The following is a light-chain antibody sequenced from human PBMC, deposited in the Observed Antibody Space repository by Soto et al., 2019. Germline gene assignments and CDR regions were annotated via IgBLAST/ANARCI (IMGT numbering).Light chain of an antibody. Sequence: DIQVTQSPSTLSGSVGDRVTITCRASQTISSWLAWYQQKPGKAPKLLIYKASTLKSGVPSRFSGSGSGTEFTLTISSLQPDDSATYYCLQYYDYRTFGQGTKVDIK. J-gene: IGKJ1*01. CDR1: QTISSW. V-gene: IGKV1-5*03. CDR3: LQYYDYRT. CDR2: KAS.